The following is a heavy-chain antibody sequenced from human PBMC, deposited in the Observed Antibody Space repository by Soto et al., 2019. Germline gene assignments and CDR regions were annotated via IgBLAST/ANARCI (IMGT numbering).Heavy chain of an antibody. CDR2: IYPGDSDT. Sequence: PGESLKISCKGSGYNFNRYWIGWVRQMPGKGLEWMGVIYPGDSDTRYSPSLQGQVTISADKSISAAYLQWSSLQASDTAMYYCALLESLTVTTYFDYWGQGTLVTVSS. J-gene: IGHJ4*02. CDR3: ALLESLTVTTYFDY. D-gene: IGHD4-17*01. V-gene: IGHV5-51*01. CDR1: GYNFNRYW.